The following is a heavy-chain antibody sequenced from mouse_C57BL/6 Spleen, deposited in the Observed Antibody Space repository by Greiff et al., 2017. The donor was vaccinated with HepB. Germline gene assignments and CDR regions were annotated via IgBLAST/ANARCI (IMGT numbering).Heavy chain of an antibody. V-gene: IGHV1-54*01. CDR3: ARKGNSWFAY. CDR2: INPGSGGT. J-gene: IGHJ3*01. D-gene: IGHD2-1*01. CDR1: GYAFTNYL. Sequence: QVQLQQSGAELVRPGTSVKVSCKASGYAFTNYLIEWVKRRPGQGLEWIGVINPGSGGTNYNEKFKGKATLTADKSSSTAYMQLSSLTSEDSAVYFCARKGNSWFAYWGQGTLVTVSA.